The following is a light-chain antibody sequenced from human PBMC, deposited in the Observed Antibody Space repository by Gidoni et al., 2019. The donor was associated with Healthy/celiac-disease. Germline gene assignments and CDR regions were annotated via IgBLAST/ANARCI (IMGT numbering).Light chain of an antibody. Sequence: DIVMTQSPLSLPVTPGEPASISCRSSQSLLHSNGYNYLDWYLQTPGQSPQLLIYLGSNRASGVPDRFSGSGSGTDFTLKISRVEAEDVWVYYCMQALQTPPFTFGPGTKVDIK. J-gene: IGKJ3*01. V-gene: IGKV2-28*01. CDR2: LGS. CDR3: MQALQTPPFT. CDR1: QSLLHSNGYNY.